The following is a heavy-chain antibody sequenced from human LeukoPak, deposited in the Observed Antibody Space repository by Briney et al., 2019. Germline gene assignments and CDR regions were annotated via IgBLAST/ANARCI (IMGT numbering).Heavy chain of an antibody. CDR2: ISLIFGTT. V-gene: IGHV1-69*05. J-gene: IGHJ4*02. CDR3: ARYSSGWYFDY. CDR1: GGTFSNYD. Sequence: SSVKVSCKASGGTFSNYDVSWVRQAPGQGLEWMGTISLIFGTTNYAQKFKARLTITTDESTSTDYMELSRLRSDDTAVDYCARYSSGWYFDYWGQGTLVTVSS. D-gene: IGHD6-19*01.